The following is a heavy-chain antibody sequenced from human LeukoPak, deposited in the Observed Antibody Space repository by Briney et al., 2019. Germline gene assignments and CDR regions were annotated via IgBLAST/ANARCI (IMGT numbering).Heavy chain of an antibody. D-gene: IGHD3-10*01. J-gene: IGHJ4*02. CDR3: ARVVSGNMYFDY. CDR2: IIPIFGTA. CDR1: GGTFISYA. Sequence: SVKVSCKASGGTFISYAISWVRQAPGQGLEWMGGIIPIFGTANYAQKFQGRVTITADESTSTAYMELSSLRSEDTAVYYCARVVSGNMYFDYWGQGTLVTVSS. V-gene: IGHV1-69*13.